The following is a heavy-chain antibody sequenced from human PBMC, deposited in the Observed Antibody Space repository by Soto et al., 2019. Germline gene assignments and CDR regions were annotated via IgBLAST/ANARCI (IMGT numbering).Heavy chain of an antibody. CDR1: GFTFSSYS. CDR3: ARDYSSSSNFFDY. CDR2: ISSSSSYI. D-gene: IGHD6-6*01. V-gene: IGHV3-21*01. Sequence: GGSLRLSCAASGFTFSSYSMNWVRQAPGKGLEWVSSISSSSSYIYYADSVKGRFTISRDNAKNSLYLQMNSLRAEDTSVYYCARDYSSSSNFFDYWGQGTLVTGSS. J-gene: IGHJ4*02.